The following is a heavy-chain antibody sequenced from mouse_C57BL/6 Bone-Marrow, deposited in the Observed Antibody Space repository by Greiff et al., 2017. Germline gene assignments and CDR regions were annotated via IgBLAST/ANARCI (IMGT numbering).Heavy chain of an antibody. D-gene: IGHD1-1*01. CDR3: SRQVTTVLATKYFDV. J-gene: IGHJ1*03. Sequence: EVKLVESGGGLVKPGGSLKLSCAASGFTFSSYTMSWVRQTPETRLQWVAAISGGGGNTYYPENVKGRFTFSIDNDKNILYLQMSSQRSEDTALYYCSRQVTTVLATKYFDVWGTGTTVTVSS. V-gene: IGHV5-9*01. CDR2: ISGGGGNT. CDR1: GFTFSSYT.